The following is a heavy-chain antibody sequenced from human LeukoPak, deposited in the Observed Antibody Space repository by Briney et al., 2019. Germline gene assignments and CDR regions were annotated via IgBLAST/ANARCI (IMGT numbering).Heavy chain of an antibody. CDR1: GGSISSSNW. Sequence: SETLSLTCAVSGGSISSSNWWSWVRQPPGKGLEWIGYIYHSGSTNYNPSLKSRVTISVDTSKNQFSLKLSSVTAADTAVYYCARGLSSSWSLGALDIWGQGTMVTVSS. CDR3: ARGLSSSWSLGALDI. D-gene: IGHD6-13*01. CDR2: IYHSGST. V-gene: IGHV4-4*02. J-gene: IGHJ3*02.